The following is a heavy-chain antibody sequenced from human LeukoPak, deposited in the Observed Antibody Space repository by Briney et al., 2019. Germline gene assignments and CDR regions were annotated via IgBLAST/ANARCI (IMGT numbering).Heavy chain of an antibody. D-gene: IGHD3-10*01. J-gene: IGHJ5*02. CDR2: IYYSGST. CDR3: ARDFKIGLLWFGELLRGKFDP. CDR1: GGSISSSSYY. V-gene: IGHV4-39*07. Sequence: SETLSLTCTVSGGSISSSSYYWGWIRQPPGKGLEWIGSIYYSGSTYYNPSLKSRVTISVDTSKNQFSLKLSSVTAADTAVYYCARDFKIGLLWFGELLRGKFDPWGQGTLVTVSS.